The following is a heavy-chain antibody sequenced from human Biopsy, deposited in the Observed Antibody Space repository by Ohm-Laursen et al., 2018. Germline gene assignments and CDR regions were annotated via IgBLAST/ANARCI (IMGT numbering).Heavy chain of an antibody. J-gene: IGHJ5*02. CDR2: IYYSGIAA. V-gene: IGHV4-59*01. Sequence: PSETLSLTCTVSGGPLNSYYWSWIRQPPGKGLEWIGYIYYSGIAANYNPSLKGRVTISVDTSKHQFSLRLTSATAADTAVYYCAGGGFGLDGYNSPWGRGTLVIVSS. CDR1: GGPLNSYY. CDR3: AGGGFGLDGYNSP. D-gene: IGHD5-24*01.